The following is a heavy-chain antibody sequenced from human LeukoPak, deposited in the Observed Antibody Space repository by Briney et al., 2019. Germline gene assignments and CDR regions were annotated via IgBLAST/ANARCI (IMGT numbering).Heavy chain of an antibody. V-gene: IGHV3-23*01. CDR1: GFNFRAYW. CDR2: ISGSGDST. D-gene: IGHD6-19*01. CDR3: ANFSPQWLVPRRDY. J-gene: IGHJ4*02. Sequence: GGSLRLSCTTSGFNFRAYWMGWVRQAPGKGLEWVSAISGSGDSTYYADSVKGRFTISRDNSKNTLYLQMNSLRAEDTAVYYCANFSPQWLVPRRDYWGQGTLVTVSS.